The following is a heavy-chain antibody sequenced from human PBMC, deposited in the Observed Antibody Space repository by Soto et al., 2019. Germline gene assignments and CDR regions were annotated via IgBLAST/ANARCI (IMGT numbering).Heavy chain of an antibody. Sequence: GGSLRLSCAASGFTFSSYSMNWVRQAPGKGLEWVSYISSSSSTIYYADSVKGRFTISRDNAKNSLYLQMNSLRDEDTAVYYCARLYSSSYYTLNFDYWGQGTLVTVSS. J-gene: IGHJ4*02. CDR3: ARLYSSSYYTLNFDY. CDR1: GFTFSSYS. V-gene: IGHV3-48*02. D-gene: IGHD6-6*01. CDR2: ISSSSSTI.